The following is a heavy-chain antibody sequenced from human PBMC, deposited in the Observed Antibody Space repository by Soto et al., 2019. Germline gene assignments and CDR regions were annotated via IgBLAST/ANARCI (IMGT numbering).Heavy chain of an antibody. D-gene: IGHD2-15*01. Sequence: QVQLVQSGAEVKEPGSSVKVSCKASGGTFSSYTISWVRQAPGQGLEWMGRIIPILAIANYAQKFQGRVTITADKSTSTAYMELSSLRSENTAVYYCATTTGELGYCSGGSCYFDYWGQGTLVTVSS. CDR1: GGTFSSYT. J-gene: IGHJ4*02. CDR3: ATTTGELGYCSGGSCYFDY. V-gene: IGHV1-69*02. CDR2: IIPILAIA.